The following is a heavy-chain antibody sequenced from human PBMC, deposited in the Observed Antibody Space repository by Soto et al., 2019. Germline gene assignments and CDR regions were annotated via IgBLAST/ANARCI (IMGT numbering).Heavy chain of an antibody. D-gene: IGHD2-21*02. V-gene: IGHV3-23*01. Sequence: RWSLRLSCLVSGFPFAPSTMSWCRQAPGKGLEWVSTISVSVGSTYSADSVQGRFTVSSDISDNTLFLRMTSLTADDTAVYFCAKRDVPHSTSNAYFYDHWGRGVLVTVSS. CDR2: ISVSVGST. CDR1: GFPFAPST. CDR3: AKRDVPHSTSNAYFYDH. J-gene: IGHJ4*02.